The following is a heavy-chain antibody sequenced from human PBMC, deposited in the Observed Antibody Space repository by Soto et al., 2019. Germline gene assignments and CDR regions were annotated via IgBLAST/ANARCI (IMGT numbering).Heavy chain of an antibody. J-gene: IGHJ6*02. CDR2: IYYSGST. V-gene: IGHV4-39*01. CDR3: ARLGTGDRGYYYYGMDV. D-gene: IGHD7-27*01. CDR1: GGSISSSSYY. Sequence: ETLSLTCTVSGGSISSSSYYWGWIRQPPGKGLEWIGSIYYSGSTYYNPSLKSRVTISVDTSKNQFSLKLSSVTAADTAVYYCARLGTGDRGYYYYGMDVWGQGTTVTVSS.